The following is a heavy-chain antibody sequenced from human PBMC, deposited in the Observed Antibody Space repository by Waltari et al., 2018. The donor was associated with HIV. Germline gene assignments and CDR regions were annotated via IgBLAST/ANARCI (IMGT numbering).Heavy chain of an antibody. CDR3: ARDLVVLRYFDWLSTYFDY. CDR1: GFTFSSYW. V-gene: IGHV3-74*01. CDR2: IKRDGTIT. D-gene: IGHD3-9*01. J-gene: IGHJ4*02. Sequence: EVQLVESGGGLVQPGGSLRLSCAASGFTFSSYWMHWVRQAPGKGLVGVSRIKRDGTITTYADSVKGRFTISRDNAKTTLFLQMNSLRAEDTAIYYCARDLVVLRYFDWLSTYFDYWGQGTLVTVSS.